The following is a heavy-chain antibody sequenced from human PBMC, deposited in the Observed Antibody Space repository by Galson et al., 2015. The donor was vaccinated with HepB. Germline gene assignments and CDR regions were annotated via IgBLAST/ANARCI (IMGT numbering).Heavy chain of an antibody. CDR3: AKDYYDFWSGYYGHGDY. J-gene: IGHJ4*02. D-gene: IGHD3-3*01. CDR2: ISPDGGNK. V-gene: IGHV3-30*04. CDR1: GFTFSNYA. Sequence: SLRLSCAASGFTFSNYAMHWVRQAPDKGLEWVTLISPDGGNKYYADSVKGRFTISRDNSKNTLDLQMNSLRTEDTAVYYCAKDYYDFWSGYYGHGDYWGQGTLVTVSS.